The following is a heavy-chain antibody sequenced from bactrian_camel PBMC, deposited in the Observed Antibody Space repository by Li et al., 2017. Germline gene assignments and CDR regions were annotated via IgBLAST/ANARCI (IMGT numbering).Heavy chain of an antibody. CDR1: TVSTCAYD. J-gene: IGHJ4*01. CDR3: AANMAGWY. V-gene: IGHV3S40*01. Sequence: QLVESGGGSVQAGGSLRLSCAHSTVSTCAYDVSWYRQAPGKEREGVATIWTGSTRTAVYADSVKGRFTISLDIAKNTVYLQMNDLKSEDTALYYCAANMAGWYWGQGTQVTVS. CDR2: IWTGSTRT. D-gene: IGHD1*01.